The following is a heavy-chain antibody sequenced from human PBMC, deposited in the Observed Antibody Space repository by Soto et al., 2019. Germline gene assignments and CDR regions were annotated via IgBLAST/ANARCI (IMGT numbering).Heavy chain of an antibody. CDR2: MNPNSGNT. CDR3: ARSTRYCSGGSCKGAPGY. D-gene: IGHD2-15*01. Sequence: QVQLVQSGAEVKKPGASVKVSCKASGYTFTSYDINWVRQATGQGLEWMGWMNPNSGNTGYAQKFPGRVTMTRNTSISTAYMELSSLRSEDTAVYYCARSTRYCSGGSCKGAPGYWGQGTLVTVSS. V-gene: IGHV1-8*01. CDR1: GYTFTSYD. J-gene: IGHJ4*02.